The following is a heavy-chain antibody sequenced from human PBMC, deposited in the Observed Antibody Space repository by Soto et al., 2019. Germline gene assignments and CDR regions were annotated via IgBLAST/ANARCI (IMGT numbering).Heavy chain of an antibody. CDR1: GCSISNSSYL. J-gene: IGHJ4*02. D-gene: IGHD6-19*01. V-gene: IGHV4-39*01. Sequence: PSETLSLTCSFSGCSISNSSYLLGWVRQPPGKGLQWIGSVSHIGSTNYNPSLKSRLTISVGTSKTQSSLRLDSVTAADTAVYYCSRIAVSGPRTGFDYWGQGILVTVSS. CDR2: VSHIGST. CDR3: SRIAVSGPRTGFDY.